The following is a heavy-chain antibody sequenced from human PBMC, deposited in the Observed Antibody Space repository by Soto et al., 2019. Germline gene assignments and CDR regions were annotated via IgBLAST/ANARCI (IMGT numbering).Heavy chain of an antibody. CDR2: ISGSGGST. CDR1: GFTFSSYA. CDR3: AKADVVVGTYYYYGMDV. J-gene: IGHJ6*02. D-gene: IGHD2-15*01. V-gene: IGHV3-23*01. Sequence: GGSLRLSCAASGFTFSSYAMSWVRQAPGKGLEWVSAISGSGGSTYYADSVKGRFTISRDNSKNTLYLQMNSLRAEDTAVYYCAKADVVVGTYYYYGMDVWGQGTTVTVSS.